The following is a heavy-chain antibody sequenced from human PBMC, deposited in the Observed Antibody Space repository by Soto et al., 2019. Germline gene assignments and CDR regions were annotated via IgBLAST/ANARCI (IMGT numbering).Heavy chain of an antibody. Sequence: SETLSLTCTVIGDSVSSNNYYWSWVRQRPGKGLEWIGYIHYSGDSYDNPSLTSRITMSMDVSKNQFSLNLRSVTAADTAIYYCARDVNDSSGSQGFDYWGQGTLVTVSS. J-gene: IGHJ4*02. CDR1: GDSVSSNNYY. V-gene: IGHV4-31*03. CDR2: IHYSGDS. D-gene: IGHD3-22*01. CDR3: ARDVNDSSGSQGFDY.